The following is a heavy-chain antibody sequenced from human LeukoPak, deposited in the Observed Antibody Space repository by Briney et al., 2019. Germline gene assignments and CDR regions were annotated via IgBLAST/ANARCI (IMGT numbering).Heavy chain of an antibody. Sequence: QPGRSLRLSCAASGFTFSSYGMHWVRQAPGRGLEWVAVISYDGSNKYYADSVKGRFTISRDNSKSTLYLQMNSLRAEDTAVYYCAKIAVAGSYGMDVWGQGTTVTVSS. D-gene: IGHD6-19*01. CDR1: GFTFSSYG. CDR3: AKIAVAGSYGMDV. J-gene: IGHJ6*02. V-gene: IGHV3-30*18. CDR2: ISYDGSNK.